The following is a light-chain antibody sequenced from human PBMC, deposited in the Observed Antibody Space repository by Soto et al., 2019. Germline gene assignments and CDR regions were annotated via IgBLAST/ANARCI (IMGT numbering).Light chain of an antibody. CDR2: SNN. CDR1: SSNIGSNT. J-gene: IGLJ3*02. Sequence: QSVLTQPHSASGTPGQRVTISCSGSSSNIGSNTVNWYQQLPGTAPKLLIYSNNKRPSGVPDRFSGSKSGTSASLAISGLQSEDEADYYCAAWDDSLNGPVFGGGTQLTVL. V-gene: IGLV1-44*01. CDR3: AAWDDSLNGPV.